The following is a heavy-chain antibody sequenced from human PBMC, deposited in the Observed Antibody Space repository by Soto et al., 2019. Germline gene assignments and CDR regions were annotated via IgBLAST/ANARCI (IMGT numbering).Heavy chain of an antibody. J-gene: IGHJ4*02. CDR3: ANAPNWNYEDYYFDY. V-gene: IGHV3-23*01. D-gene: IGHD1-7*01. Sequence: EVQLLESGGGLVQPGGSLRLTCAASGFTFSSYAMSWVRQAPGKGLEWVSAISGSGGSTYYADSVKGRFTISRDNSKNTLYLQMNSLRAEDTAVYYCANAPNWNYEDYYFDYWGQGTLVTVSS. CDR2: ISGSGGST. CDR1: GFTFSSYA.